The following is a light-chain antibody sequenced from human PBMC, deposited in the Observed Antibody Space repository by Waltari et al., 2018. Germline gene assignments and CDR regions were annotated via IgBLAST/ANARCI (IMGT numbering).Light chain of an antibody. Sequence: DIQLTQSPSSLSASAGDRVTITCRASQSISNFLNWYQQKPGKAPNLLIYDTSSLQSEVPSRFSGSGSGTDFTLTISSLQPEDFATYFCQQSYRTPLTFGGGTKVEIK. J-gene: IGKJ4*01. CDR2: DTS. CDR1: QSISNF. CDR3: QQSYRTPLT. V-gene: IGKV1-39*01.